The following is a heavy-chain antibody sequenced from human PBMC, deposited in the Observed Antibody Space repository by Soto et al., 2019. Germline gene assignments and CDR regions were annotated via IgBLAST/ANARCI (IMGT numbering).Heavy chain of an antibody. Sequence: GGSLRLSCAASGFTFSSYAMHWVRQAPGKGLEWVAVISYDGSNKYYADSVKGRFTISRDNSKNTLYLQMNSLRAEDTAVYYCANDYDSSGAIDYWGQGTLVTVSS. CDR2: ISYDGSNK. CDR1: GFTFSSYA. D-gene: IGHD3-22*01. CDR3: ANDYDSSGAIDY. J-gene: IGHJ4*02. V-gene: IGHV3-30-3*02.